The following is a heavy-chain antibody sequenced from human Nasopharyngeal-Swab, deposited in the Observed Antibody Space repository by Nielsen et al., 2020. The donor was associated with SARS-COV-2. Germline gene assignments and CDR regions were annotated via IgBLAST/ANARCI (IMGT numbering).Heavy chain of an antibody. V-gene: IGHV4-4*07. CDR2: IYTSGST. D-gene: IGHD6-13*01. Sequence: GSLRLSCTVSGGSISSYYWSWIRQPAGKGLEWIGRIYTSGSTNYNPSLKSRVTMSVDTSKNQFSLKLSSVTAADTAVYYCAREMGIAAAGGYYYYYGMDVWGQGTTVTVSS. J-gene: IGHJ6*02. CDR1: GGSISSYY. CDR3: AREMGIAAAGGYYYYYGMDV.